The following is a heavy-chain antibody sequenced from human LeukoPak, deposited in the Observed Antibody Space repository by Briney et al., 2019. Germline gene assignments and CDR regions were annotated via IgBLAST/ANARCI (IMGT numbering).Heavy chain of an antibody. CDR1: GYTFTGYY. Sequence: ASVKVSCKASGYTFTGYYMHWVRQAPGQGLEWMGWINPNSGGTNYAQKFQGRVTMTRDTSISTAYMELSRLRSDDTAVYYCARDVAAAGQLDYWGQGTLVTVSS. J-gene: IGHJ4*02. CDR2: INPNSGGT. CDR3: ARDVAAAGQLDY. V-gene: IGHV1-2*02. D-gene: IGHD6-13*01.